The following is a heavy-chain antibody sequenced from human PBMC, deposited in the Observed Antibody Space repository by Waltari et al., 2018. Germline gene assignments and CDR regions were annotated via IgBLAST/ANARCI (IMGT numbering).Heavy chain of an antibody. Sequence: EVKLVESGGGLVQPGRSLRLSCIAAGFTFRRIWMSWVRQAPGRGLDWVATIKEDGSDKHYVDSVRGRVTISRDNANDSLYLQMNSLRAEDTAVYYCATWRWGQSEFDYWGQGTLVTVSS. D-gene: IGHD7-27*01. CDR1: GFTFRRIW. CDR3: ATWRWGQSEFDY. CDR2: IKEDGSDK. V-gene: IGHV3-7*01. J-gene: IGHJ4*02.